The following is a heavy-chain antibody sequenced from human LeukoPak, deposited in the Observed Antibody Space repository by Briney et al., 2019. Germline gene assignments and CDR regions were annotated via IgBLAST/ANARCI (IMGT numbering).Heavy chain of an antibody. CDR3: ARKGSDGDCVDY. CDR2: INPNSGGT. Sequence: PGTSLRLSCAASGVTFNDYSMHWVRQAPGQGLEWMGWINPNSGGTNYAQKFQGRVTMTRDTSISTAYMELSRLRSDDTAVYYCARKGSDGDCVDYWGQGTLVTVSS. CDR1: GVTFNDYS. D-gene: IGHD2-21*02. V-gene: IGHV1-2*02. J-gene: IGHJ4*02.